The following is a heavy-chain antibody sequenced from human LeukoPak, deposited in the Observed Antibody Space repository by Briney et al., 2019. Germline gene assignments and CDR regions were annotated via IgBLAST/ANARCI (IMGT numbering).Heavy chain of an antibody. CDR2: IYTSGST. D-gene: IGHD4-17*01. CDR1: GGSISSGSYY. CDR3: ARGGDRFDY. V-gene: IGHV4-61*02. Sequence: PSQTLSLTCTVSGGSISSGSYYWSWIRQPAGKELEWIGRIYTSGSTNYNPSLKSRVPISVDTSKNQFSLKLSSVSAADTAVYYCARGGDRFDYWGQGTLVTVSS. J-gene: IGHJ4*02.